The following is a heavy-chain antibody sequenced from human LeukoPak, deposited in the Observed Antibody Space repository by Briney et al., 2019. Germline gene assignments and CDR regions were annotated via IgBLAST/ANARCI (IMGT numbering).Heavy chain of an antibody. CDR1: GFTFSSNS. CDR2: ISSSSSTI. V-gene: IGHV3-48*02. CDR3: ARDPYGSGSYGDY. J-gene: IGHJ4*02. Sequence: GRSLRLSCAASGFTFSSNSMNWVRQAPGKGLEWVSYISSSSSTIYYADSVKGRFTISRDNAKNSLYLQMNSLRDEDTAVYYCARDPYGSGSYGDYWGQGTLVTVSS. D-gene: IGHD3-10*01.